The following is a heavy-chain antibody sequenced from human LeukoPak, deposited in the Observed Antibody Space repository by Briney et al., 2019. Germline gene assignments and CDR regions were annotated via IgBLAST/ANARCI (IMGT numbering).Heavy chain of an antibody. J-gene: IGHJ4*02. Sequence: PGGSLRLSCAASGFTFSSYGMHRVRQAPGKGLEWVAFIRYDGSNKYYADSVKGRFTISRDNSKNTLFLQMNSLRAEDTAVYYCAKDYYDSSGYSPFDYWGQGTLVTVSS. D-gene: IGHD3-22*01. CDR1: GFTFSSYG. V-gene: IGHV3-30*02. CDR2: IRYDGSNK. CDR3: AKDYYDSSGYSPFDY.